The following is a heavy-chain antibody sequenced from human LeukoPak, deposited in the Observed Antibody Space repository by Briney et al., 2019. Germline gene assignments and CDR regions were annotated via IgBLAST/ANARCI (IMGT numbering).Heavy chain of an antibody. CDR3: ARVRGGIAVAGKYYYFDY. V-gene: IGHV1-2*06. Sequence: ASVKVSCKASGYTFTGYYMHWVRQAPGQGLEWMGRINPNSGGTNYAQKFQGRVTMTRDTSISTAYMELSRLRSDDTAVYYCARVRGGIAVAGKYYYFDYWGQGTLVTFSS. CDR2: INPNSGGT. J-gene: IGHJ4*02. CDR1: GYTFTGYY. D-gene: IGHD6-19*01.